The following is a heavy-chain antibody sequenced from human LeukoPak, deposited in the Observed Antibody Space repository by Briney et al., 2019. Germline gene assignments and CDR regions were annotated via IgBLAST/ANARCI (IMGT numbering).Heavy chain of an antibody. CDR3: ARHALPRYASTQPFVA. CDR1: GDDFSRSW. Sequence: PGQSLKISCQVSGDDFSRSWIGWVRQVPGKGLDWMGIIFPEDSDTRYSPSFQGHVTFSADKSTNTAYLHWDSLRASDTAIYFCARHALPRYASTQPFVAWGQGTLVTVSS. D-gene: IGHD2-2*01. V-gene: IGHV5-51*01. J-gene: IGHJ5*02. CDR2: IFPEDSDT.